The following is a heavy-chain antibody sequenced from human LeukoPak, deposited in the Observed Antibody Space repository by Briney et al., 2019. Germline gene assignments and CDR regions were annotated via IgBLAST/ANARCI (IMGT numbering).Heavy chain of an antibody. CDR3: AKDPAYYGTGGAFDI. D-gene: IGHD3-10*01. Sequence: GGSLRLSCAASGFTFSSYGMHWVRQAPGKGLEWVAVISYDGSNKYYADSVKGRFTISRDNSKNTLYLQMNSLRAEDTAVYYCAKDPAYYGTGGAFDIWGQGTMVTVSS. J-gene: IGHJ3*02. CDR2: ISYDGSNK. CDR1: GFTFSSYG. V-gene: IGHV3-30*18.